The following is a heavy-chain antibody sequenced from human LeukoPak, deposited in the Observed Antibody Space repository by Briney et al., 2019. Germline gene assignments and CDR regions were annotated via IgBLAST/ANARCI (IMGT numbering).Heavy chain of an antibody. J-gene: IGHJ4*02. CDR3: ARDEGGQLDYFDY. Sequence: SETLSLTCTVSGGSIRSYYWNWIRQSPGKTLEWIGYIYYSGSTNYNPSLKSRVTISVDTSKSQFSLKLSSVTAADTAVYYCARDEGGQLDYFDYWGQGTLVTVSS. V-gene: IGHV4-59*01. CDR2: IYYSGST. CDR1: GGSIRSYY. D-gene: IGHD6-6*01.